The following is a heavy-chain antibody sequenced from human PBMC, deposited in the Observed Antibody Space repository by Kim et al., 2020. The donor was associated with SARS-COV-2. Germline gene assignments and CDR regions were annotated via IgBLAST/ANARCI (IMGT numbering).Heavy chain of an antibody. CDR3: ARLQLRCITIFGVVEKGKWFDP. CDR2: IYYSGST. D-gene: IGHD3-3*01. Sequence: SETLSLTCTVSGGSISSSSYYWGWIRQPPGKGLEWIGSIYYSGSTYYNPSLKSRVTISVDTSKNQFSLKLSSVTAADTAVYYCARLQLRCITIFGVVEKGKWFDPWGQGTLVTVSS. J-gene: IGHJ5*02. V-gene: IGHV4-39*01. CDR1: GGSISSSSYY.